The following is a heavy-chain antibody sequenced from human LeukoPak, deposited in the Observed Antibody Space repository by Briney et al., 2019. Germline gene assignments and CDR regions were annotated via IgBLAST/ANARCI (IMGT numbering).Heavy chain of an antibody. CDR2: IKQDGSEK. J-gene: IGHJ3*02. CDR3: AREQWLVPRRGDAFDI. D-gene: IGHD6-19*01. Sequence: GGSLRLSCAASGFTFSSYWMSWVRQAPGKRLEWVANIKQDGSEKYYVDSVKGRFTISRDNAKNSLYLQMNSLRAEDTAVYYCAREQWLVPRRGDAFDIWGQGTMVTVSS. V-gene: IGHV3-7*01. CDR1: GFTFSSYW.